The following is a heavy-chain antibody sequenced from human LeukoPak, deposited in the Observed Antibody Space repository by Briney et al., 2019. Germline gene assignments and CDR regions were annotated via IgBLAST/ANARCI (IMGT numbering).Heavy chain of an antibody. Sequence: GGFLRLSCAASGFTFSSYDMHWVRQATGKGLEWVSAIGTAGDTYYPGSVKGRFTISRENAKNSLYLQMNSLRAGDTAVYYCARGGSAKLLWFGELLPPEGHFDYWGQGTLVTVSS. CDR2: IGTAGDT. CDR3: ARGGSAKLLWFGELLPPEGHFDY. D-gene: IGHD3-10*01. CDR1: GFTFSSYD. V-gene: IGHV3-13*01. J-gene: IGHJ4*02.